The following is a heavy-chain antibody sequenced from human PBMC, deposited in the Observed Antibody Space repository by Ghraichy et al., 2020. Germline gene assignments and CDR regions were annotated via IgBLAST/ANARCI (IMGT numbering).Heavy chain of an antibody. J-gene: IGHJ4*02. CDR2: ITSGSSTR. CDR1: GFTFSDYS. V-gene: IGHV3-48*02. D-gene: IGHD3-16*01. CDR3: ARALADVGVFDF. Sequence: GESLNISCTASGFTFSDYSMNWVRQTPRKGLEWVSFITSGSSTRYYADSVKGRFTISRDNAKNSLFLQMNSLRDEDTAVYYCARALADVGVFDFWGQGTLVTVSS.